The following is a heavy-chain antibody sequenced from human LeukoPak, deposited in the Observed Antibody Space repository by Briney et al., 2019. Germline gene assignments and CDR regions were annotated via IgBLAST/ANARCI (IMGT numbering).Heavy chain of an antibody. CDR1: GFTFSSYA. Sequence: PGGSLRLSCAASGFTFSSYAMSWVRQAPGKGLEWVSAISGSGGSTYYADSVEGRFTISRDNSKNTLYLQMNSLRAEDTAVYYCAKDRESSSEFYFDYWGQGTLVTVSS. V-gene: IGHV3-23*01. D-gene: IGHD6-6*01. CDR2: ISGSGGST. J-gene: IGHJ4*02. CDR3: AKDRESSSEFYFDY.